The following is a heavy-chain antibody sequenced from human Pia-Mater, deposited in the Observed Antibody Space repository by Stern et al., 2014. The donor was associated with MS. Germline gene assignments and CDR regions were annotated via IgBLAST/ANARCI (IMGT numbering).Heavy chain of an antibody. J-gene: IGHJ5*02. V-gene: IGHV7-4-1*01. CDR1: GYDFRRYA. D-gene: IGHD2-21*01. CDR2: INSATGDP. Sequence: VQLVESGSEWKKPGASVKVSCKASGYDFRRYAMNWVRQAPGQGLEWMGWINSATGDPLYDQGFEGRFVFSLDTSVRTAYLQIVSLRTEDTAIYYCSSRGAGEFGVSPTGSWGQGTLVTVSS. CDR3: SSRGAGEFGVSPTGS.